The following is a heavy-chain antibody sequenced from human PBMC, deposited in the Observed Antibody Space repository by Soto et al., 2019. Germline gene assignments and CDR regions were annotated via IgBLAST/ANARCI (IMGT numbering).Heavy chain of an antibody. Sequence: QVQLVESGGGVVQPGRSLRLSCAASGFTFSSYGMHWVRQAPGKGLEWVAVIWYDGSNKYYTDSVKARFTISRDNSKITLYLQMNSLRAEDTAVYYCARDQLYSSSWSDYWGQGTLVTVSS. CDR2: IWYDGSNK. J-gene: IGHJ4*02. CDR1: GFTFSSYG. CDR3: ARDQLYSSSWSDY. D-gene: IGHD6-13*01. V-gene: IGHV3-33*01.